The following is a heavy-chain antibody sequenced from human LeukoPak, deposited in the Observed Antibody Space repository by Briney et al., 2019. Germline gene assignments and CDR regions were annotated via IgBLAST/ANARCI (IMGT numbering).Heavy chain of an antibody. V-gene: IGHV4-4*02. D-gene: IGHD2-15*01. Sequence: SGTLSLTCAVSGGSISSSNWWSWVRQPPGKGLEWIGEIYHSGSTNYNPSLKSRVTISVDTSKNQFSLKLSSVTAADTAVYYCAGYCSGGSCSTEAFDIWGQGTMVTVSS. J-gene: IGHJ3*02. CDR1: GGSISSSNW. CDR3: AGYCSGGSCSTEAFDI. CDR2: IYHSGST.